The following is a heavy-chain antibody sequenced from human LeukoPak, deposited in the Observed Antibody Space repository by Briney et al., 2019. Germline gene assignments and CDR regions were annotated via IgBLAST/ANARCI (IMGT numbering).Heavy chain of an antibody. V-gene: IGHV3-43*02. Sequence: GGSLRLSCAASGFTFDDYAMHWVRQAPGKGLEWVSLISGDGGSTYYADSVKGRFTISRDNSKNTLYLQMNSLRAEDTAVYYCARDESMDVWGQGTTVTVSS. CDR2: ISGDGGST. CDR3: ARDESMDV. CDR1: GFTFDDYA. J-gene: IGHJ6*02.